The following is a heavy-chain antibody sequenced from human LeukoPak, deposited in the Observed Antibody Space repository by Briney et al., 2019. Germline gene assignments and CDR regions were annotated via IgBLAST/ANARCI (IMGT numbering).Heavy chain of an antibody. D-gene: IGHD5-12*01. Sequence: SETLSLTCTVSGGSISSYYWSWIRQPPGKGLEWIGYIYYSGSTNYNPSLKSRVTISVDTSKNQFSLKLSSVTAADTAVYYCARTATMGGPDAFDVWGRGTMVTVSP. CDR1: GGSISSYY. J-gene: IGHJ3*01. CDR2: IYYSGST. CDR3: ARTATMGGPDAFDV. V-gene: IGHV4-59*01.